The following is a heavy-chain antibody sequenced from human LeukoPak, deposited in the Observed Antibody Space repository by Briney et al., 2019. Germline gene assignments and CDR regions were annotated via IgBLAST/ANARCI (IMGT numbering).Heavy chain of an antibody. CDR1: GFTFSSYS. J-gene: IGHJ6*02. D-gene: IGHD2-15*01. V-gene: IGHV3-23*01. CDR2: ISGSGGST. Sequence: PGGSLRLSCAASGFTFSSYSMNWVRQAPGKGLEWVSGISGSGGSTYYADSVKGRFTISRDNSKNTLYLQMNSLRAEDTAVYYCARGWHHGMDVWGQGTTVTVSS. CDR3: ARGWHHGMDV.